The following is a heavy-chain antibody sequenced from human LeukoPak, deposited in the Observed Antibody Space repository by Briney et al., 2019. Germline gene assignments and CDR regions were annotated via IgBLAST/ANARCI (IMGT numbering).Heavy chain of an antibody. Sequence: GGSLRLSCAASGFTFSSYAMHWVRQAPGKGLEWVAVISYDGSNKYYADSVKGRFTISRDNSKNTLYLQMNSLRAEDTAVYYCARDRAVYYYDSSGYSHFDYWGQGTLVTVSS. CDR2: ISYDGSNK. D-gene: IGHD3-22*01. V-gene: IGHV3-30*04. CDR1: GFTFSSYA. CDR3: ARDRAVYYYDSSGYSHFDY. J-gene: IGHJ4*02.